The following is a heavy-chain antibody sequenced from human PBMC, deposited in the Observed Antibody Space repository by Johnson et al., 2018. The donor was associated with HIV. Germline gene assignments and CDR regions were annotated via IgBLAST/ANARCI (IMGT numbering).Heavy chain of an antibody. CDR3: ARGGECGGVSVAADAFYI. Sequence: VQLVESGGGVVRPGGSLRLSCAASGFNFDDFGMNWIRQAPGKGLEWVSYISSNTNAIYYADSVKGRFTLSRDNAKNSLYLQINSLRAEDTAVCYCARGGECGGVSVAADAFYIWGHGTMVTVSS. V-gene: IGHV3-48*04. D-gene: IGHD2-21*01. J-gene: IGHJ3*02. CDR2: ISSNTNAI. CDR1: GFNFDDFG.